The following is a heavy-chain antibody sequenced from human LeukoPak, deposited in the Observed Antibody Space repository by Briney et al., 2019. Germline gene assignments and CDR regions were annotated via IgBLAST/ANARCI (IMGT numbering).Heavy chain of an antibody. D-gene: IGHD2-21*02. J-gene: IGHJ4*02. CDR3: ARLTYCGGDCYPPHFDY. Sequence: ASVKVSCKASGYTFTGYYMHWVRQAPGQGLEWMGWINPNSGGTNYAQKFQGRVTMTRDTSISTAYMELSRLRSDDTAVYYCARLTYCGGDCYPPHFDYWGQGTLVTVSS. CDR1: GYTFTGYY. CDR2: INPNSGGT. V-gene: IGHV1-2*02.